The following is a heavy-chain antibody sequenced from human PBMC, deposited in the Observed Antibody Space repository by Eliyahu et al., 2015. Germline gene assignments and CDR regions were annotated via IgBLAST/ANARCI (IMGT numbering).Heavy chain of an antibody. Sequence: QVQLQESGPGLVKPSETLSLXCAVSGYSISSGYYWGLIRQPPGKGLEWIGSIYHSGSTYYNSSLKRRVTISVDTSKNQFSLNLSSVTAADTAVYYCARGYCSGTTCYDFDYWGQGTLVTVSS. D-gene: IGHD2-2*01. CDR1: GYSISSGYY. CDR2: IYHSGST. J-gene: IGHJ4*02. V-gene: IGHV4-38-2*01. CDR3: ARGYCSGTTCYDFDY.